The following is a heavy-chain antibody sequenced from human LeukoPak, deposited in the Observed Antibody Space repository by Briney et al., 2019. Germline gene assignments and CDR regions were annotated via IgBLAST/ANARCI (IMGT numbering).Heavy chain of an antibody. Sequence: SETLSLTCSVSGGSISTYYGSWIRQPPGKGLEWMGYIYYTGSTNYNPSLKSRVTISVDTSKNQFSLKLRSVTAADTAVYYCARSQYRSNWGDFGYWGQGTLVTVSS. CDR2: IYYTGST. V-gene: IGHV4-59*08. J-gene: IGHJ4*02. D-gene: IGHD6-13*01. CDR3: ARSQYRSNWGDFGY. CDR1: GGSISTYY.